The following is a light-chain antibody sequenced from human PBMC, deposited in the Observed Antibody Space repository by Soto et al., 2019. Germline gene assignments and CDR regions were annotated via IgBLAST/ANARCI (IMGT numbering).Light chain of an antibody. CDR2: DVA. V-gene: IGLV2-11*01. CDR1: SGFVGSFSL. Sequence: QSALAQPASVSGSPGQSITISCTGTSGFVGSFSLVSWYQQHPGKAPKVMIYDVARWSSGVPDRFSGSKSGNTASLTISGLQAEYEADYFCCSYAGGYTYLFGTGTKGTVL. J-gene: IGLJ1*01. CDR3: CSYAGGYTYL.